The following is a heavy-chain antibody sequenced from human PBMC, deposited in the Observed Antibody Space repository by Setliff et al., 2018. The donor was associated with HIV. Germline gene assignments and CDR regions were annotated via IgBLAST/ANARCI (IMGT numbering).Heavy chain of an antibody. Sequence: KTSETLSLTCTVSGGSVYTASYYWAWVRQPPGKGLEWIGTFYFGRTTYYNPSLESRVTLSVDTAKNQLSLKVTSVTAADTAVYFCARGTAPRRGTNYGGNYPLDYWGQGTLVTVSS. CDR2: FYFGRTT. J-gene: IGHJ4*02. CDR1: GGSVYTASYY. CDR3: ARGTAPRRGTNYGGNYPLDY. V-gene: IGHV4-39*07. D-gene: IGHD4-17*01.